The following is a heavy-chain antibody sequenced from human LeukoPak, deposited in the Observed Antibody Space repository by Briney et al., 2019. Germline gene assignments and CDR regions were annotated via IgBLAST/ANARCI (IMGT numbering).Heavy chain of an antibody. J-gene: IGHJ4*02. CDR2: IYSGGST. Sequence: GGSLRLSCAASGFTVSSNYMSWVRQAPGKGLEWVSVIYSGGSTYYADSVKGRFTISRDNSKNTLYLQMNSLRAEDTAVYYCARSRFGELLISDYWGQGTLVTVSS. D-gene: IGHD3-10*01. CDR3: ARSRFGELLISDY. V-gene: IGHV3-66*01. CDR1: GFTVSSNY.